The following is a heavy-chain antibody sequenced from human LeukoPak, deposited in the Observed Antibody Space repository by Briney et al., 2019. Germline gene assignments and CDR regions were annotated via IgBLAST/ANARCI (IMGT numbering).Heavy chain of an antibody. CDR2: ISWNSGSI. CDR3: AKDIRIAAAGPFDY. Sequence: GGSLRLSCAASGFTVSSNYMSWVRQAPGRGLEWVSGISWNSGSIGYADSVKGRFTISRDNAKNSLYLQMNSLRAEDTALYYCAKDIRIAAAGPFDYWGQGTLVTVSS. D-gene: IGHD6-13*01. J-gene: IGHJ4*02. CDR1: GFTVSSNY. V-gene: IGHV3-9*01.